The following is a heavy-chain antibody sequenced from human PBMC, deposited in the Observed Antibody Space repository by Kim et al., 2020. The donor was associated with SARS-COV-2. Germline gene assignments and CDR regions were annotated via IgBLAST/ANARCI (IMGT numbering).Heavy chain of an antibody. D-gene: IGHD6-13*01. V-gene: IGHV4-38-2*02. CDR2: ISHSGHT. J-gene: IGHJ3*02. CDR3: ARHVISGWFNFDM. CDR1: GSSIGIHYY. Sequence: SETLSLTCTVSGSSIGIHYYWSCSRQPPGRGLEWIASISHSGHTYSNPSLQSRVAMSVDASKKKFFLNLTSVTAADTALYFCARHVISGWFNFDMWGRGRLVTVSS.